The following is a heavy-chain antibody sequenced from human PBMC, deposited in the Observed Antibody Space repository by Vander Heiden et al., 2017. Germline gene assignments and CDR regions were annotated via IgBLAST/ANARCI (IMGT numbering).Heavy chain of an antibody. CDR1: GFTFDDYA. CDR3: AKDISAAIPFGAFDI. Sequence: EVQLVDSGGGLVQPGRSLRLSCAASGFTFDDYAMHWVRQAPGKGLEWVSGISWNSGSIGYADSVKGRFTISRDNAKNSLYLQMNSLRAEDTALYYCAKDISAAIPFGAFDIWGQGTMVTVSS. D-gene: IGHD2-2*02. J-gene: IGHJ3*02. V-gene: IGHV3-9*01. CDR2: ISWNSGSI.